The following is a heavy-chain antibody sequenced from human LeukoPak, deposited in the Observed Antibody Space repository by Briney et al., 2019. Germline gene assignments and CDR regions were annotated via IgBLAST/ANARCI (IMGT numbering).Heavy chain of an antibody. Sequence: GASVNVSFKASGGTFINYAINWVRQAPGQGLEWMGGIIPIFGTANYSQKFQGRVTITADESTSTAYMELSSLRSEDTAVYYCARGALPEFGEVWHPGINDYWGQGTLVTVSS. CDR1: GGTFINYA. CDR2: IIPIFGTA. CDR3: ARGALPEFGEVWHPGINDY. D-gene: IGHD3-10*01. J-gene: IGHJ4*02. V-gene: IGHV1-69*13.